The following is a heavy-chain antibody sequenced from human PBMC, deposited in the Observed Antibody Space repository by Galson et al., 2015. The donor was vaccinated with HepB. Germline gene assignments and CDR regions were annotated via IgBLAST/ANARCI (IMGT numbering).Heavy chain of an antibody. D-gene: IGHD2-2*01. CDR3: AREEVVVVPSATHGNYHCMDV. CDR1: GFIISDYH. V-gene: IGHV3-11*01. Sequence: SLRLSCAASGFIISDYHMSWIRQAPGTGLGWVSYISSGGTNVHYADSIKGRFTISRDNAKNSLYLQVNSLRGEDTAIYYCAREEVVVVPSATHGNYHCMDVWGKGTTVTVSS. CDR2: ISSGGTNV. J-gene: IGHJ6*03.